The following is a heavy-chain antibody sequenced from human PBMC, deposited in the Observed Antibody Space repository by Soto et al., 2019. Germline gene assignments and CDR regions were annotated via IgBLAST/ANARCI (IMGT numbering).Heavy chain of an antibody. V-gene: IGHV4-4*07. CDR3: ARQRTSVVTQAYFDV. J-gene: IGHJ4*02. D-gene: IGHD2-21*02. CDR2: IYPSGST. CDR1: GCSISCHA. Sequence: PSETLSLTCTVSGCSISCHAWIWVRQPAGRGLEWIGHIYPSGSTYNNPSLRSRVSMSIDTSKDQFSLKLKSVTAADTALYFCARQRTSVVTQAYFDVWGPGSLVTVSS.